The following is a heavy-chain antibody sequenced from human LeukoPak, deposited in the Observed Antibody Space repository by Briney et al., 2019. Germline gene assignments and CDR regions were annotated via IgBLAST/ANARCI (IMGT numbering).Heavy chain of an antibody. V-gene: IGHV3-73*01. CDR1: GFTFSGSA. Sequence: GGSLRLSCAASGFTFSGSAMHWVRQASGKGLEWVGRIRSKANSYATAYAASVKGRFTISRDDSKNTAYLQMNSLKTEDTAVYYCTRHESSSSSIYYYYYYMDVWGKGTTVTVSS. D-gene: IGHD6-6*01. CDR2: IRSKANSYAT. CDR3: TRHESSSSSIYYYYYYMDV. J-gene: IGHJ6*03.